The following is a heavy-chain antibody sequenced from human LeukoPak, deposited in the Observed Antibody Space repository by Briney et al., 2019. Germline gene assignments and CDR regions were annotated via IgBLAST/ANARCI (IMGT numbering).Heavy chain of an antibody. CDR2: ISYDGSNK. V-gene: IGHV3-30*04. CDR3: AREVAAAGRGWFDP. Sequence: GGSLRLSCAASGFTFSSYAMHWVRQAPGKGLEWVAVISYDGSNKYYADSVKGRFTISRDNSKNTLYLQMNSLRAEDTAVYYCAREVAAAGRGWFDPWGQGTLVTVSS. J-gene: IGHJ5*02. CDR1: GFTFSSYA. D-gene: IGHD6-13*01.